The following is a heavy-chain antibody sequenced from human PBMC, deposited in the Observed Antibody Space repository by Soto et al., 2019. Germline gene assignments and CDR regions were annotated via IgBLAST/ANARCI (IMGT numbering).Heavy chain of an antibody. CDR1: GGTFSSYT. Sequence: QVQLVQSGAEVKKPGSSVKVSCKASGGTFSSYTISWVRQAPGQGLEWMGRIIPILGIANYAQKFQGRVTITADKSTSTAYMELSSLRSEDTAVYYCVKGDSSCYYSFDYWGQGTLVTVSS. V-gene: IGHV1-69*02. CDR2: IIPILGIA. CDR3: VKGDSSCYYSFDY. D-gene: IGHD3-22*01. J-gene: IGHJ4*02.